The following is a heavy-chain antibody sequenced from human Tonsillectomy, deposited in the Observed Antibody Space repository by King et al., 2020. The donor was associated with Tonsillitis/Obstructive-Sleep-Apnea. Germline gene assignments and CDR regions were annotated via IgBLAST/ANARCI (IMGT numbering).Heavy chain of an antibody. CDR3: AGEGLYYGGGMDV. CDR2: IYYSGST. CDR1: GGSISSYY. D-gene: IGHD3-22*01. Sequence: QLQEPGPGLGKPSETLSLICNVSGGSISSYYWSWIRQPPGKGLEWIGYIYYSGSTKYNPSLQSRVTISVDTSKNQFSLKLSSVTAADTAFYYCAGEGLYYGGGMDVWGQRTTVTVSS. V-gene: IGHV4-59*01. J-gene: IGHJ6*02.